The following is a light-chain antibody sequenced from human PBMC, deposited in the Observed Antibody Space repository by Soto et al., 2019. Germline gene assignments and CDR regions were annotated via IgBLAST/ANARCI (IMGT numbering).Light chain of an antibody. CDR1: QSISRW. Sequence: DIPMTQSPSTLSASVGDRVTITCRASQSISRWLAWYQQKPGKAPNLLISDASTLESGVPSRFSGSGSGTEFTLNISSLQPDDFATYYCQQYISFSPLTFGGGTKVEIK. CDR2: DAS. J-gene: IGKJ4*01. CDR3: QQYISFSPLT. V-gene: IGKV1-5*01.